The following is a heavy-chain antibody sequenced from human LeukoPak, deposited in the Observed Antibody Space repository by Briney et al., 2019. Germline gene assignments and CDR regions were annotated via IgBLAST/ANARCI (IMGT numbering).Heavy chain of an antibody. CDR2: ISGSGGST. Sequence: GGSLRLSCAASGFTFSSYAMSWVRQAPGKGLEWVSAISGSGGSTYYADSVKGRFTISRDNSKNTLYLQMNSLRAEDTAVYYCAKVGGSSLLAAPGDAFDIWGQGTMVTVSS. V-gene: IGHV3-23*01. CDR3: AKVGGSSLLAAPGDAFDI. D-gene: IGHD6-13*01. CDR1: GFTFSSYA. J-gene: IGHJ3*02.